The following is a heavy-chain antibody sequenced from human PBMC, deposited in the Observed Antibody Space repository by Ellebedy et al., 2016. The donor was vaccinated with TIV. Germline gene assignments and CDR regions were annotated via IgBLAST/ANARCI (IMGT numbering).Heavy chain of an antibody. CDR1: GFTFDDYA. J-gene: IGHJ4*02. D-gene: IGHD3-3*01. Sequence: PGGSLRLSCAASGFTFDDYAMHCVRQAPGTVLEWVPGIRWNSGSRGYADSVKGRFTISRENAKNALFRQMDGLGVDDSAVYYCVGFGVFNLWGQGAPVTVSS. V-gene: IGHV3-9*01. CDR2: IRWNSGSR. CDR3: VGFGVFNL.